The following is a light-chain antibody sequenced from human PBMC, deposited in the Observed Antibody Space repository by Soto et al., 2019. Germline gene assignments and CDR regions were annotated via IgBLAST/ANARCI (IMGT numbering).Light chain of an antibody. Sequence: EIVLTQSPGTLSLSPGERATLSCRASQSVSSSYLAWDQQKPGQAPRLLVYGASSRATGIPDRFSGSGSGTDFSLTIRRLEPEDFAVYYCQQYGSSRWTVGQGPTVDSK. CDR2: GAS. J-gene: IGKJ1*01. V-gene: IGKV3-20*01. CDR3: QQYGSSRWT. CDR1: QSVSSSY.